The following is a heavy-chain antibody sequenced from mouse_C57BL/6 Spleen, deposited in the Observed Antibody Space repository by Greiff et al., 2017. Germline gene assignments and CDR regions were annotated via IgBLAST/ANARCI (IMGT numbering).Heavy chain of an antibody. Sequence: QVQLQQPGAELVKPGASVKLSCKASGYTFTSYWMQWVKQRPGQGLEWIGEIDPSDSYTNYNQKFKGKATLTVHTSSSTAYMQLSSLTAEDSAVYYCATTVVATDFDVWGTGTTVTVSS. CDR1: GYTFTSYW. D-gene: IGHD1-1*01. CDR2: IDPSDSYT. CDR3: ATTVVATDFDV. J-gene: IGHJ1*03. V-gene: IGHV1-50*01.